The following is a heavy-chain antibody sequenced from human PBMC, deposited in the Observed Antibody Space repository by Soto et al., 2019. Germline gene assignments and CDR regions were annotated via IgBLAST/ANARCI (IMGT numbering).Heavy chain of an antibody. CDR2: IKASGGAT. V-gene: IGHV1-2*02. CDR3: ARVGSYSDGSSYPY. Sequence: QVQLVQSGAELKKPGASVTVSCKASGYTFTGHDLHWVRQAPGQGLGWMGWIKASGGATKYARKFQGRVTMTRDTSTTTAYLELNSLRSDDTAVYFCARVGSYSDGSSYPYWGQGTLVTVSA. J-gene: IGHJ4*02. D-gene: IGHD6-6*01. CDR1: GYTFTGHD.